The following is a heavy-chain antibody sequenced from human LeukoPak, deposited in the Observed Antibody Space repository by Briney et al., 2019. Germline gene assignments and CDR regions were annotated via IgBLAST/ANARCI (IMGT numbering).Heavy chain of an antibody. J-gene: IGHJ4*02. CDR3: ARDQPRARYFDS. CDR2: IIPILNVP. D-gene: IGHD1-14*01. Sequence: SVKLSCKASGATFSDYYISWVRQAPGQGLEWMGRIIPILNVPNYARKFEGRVAITADKSTSTAYMELSSLKSEDTAVYYCARDQPRARYFDSWGQGTPVTVSS. CDR1: GATFSDYY. V-gene: IGHV1-69*04.